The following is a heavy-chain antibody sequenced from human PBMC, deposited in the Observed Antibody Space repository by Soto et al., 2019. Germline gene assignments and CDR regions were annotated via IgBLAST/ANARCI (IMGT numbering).Heavy chain of an antibody. CDR1: GFTFSSSG. V-gene: IGHV3-33*01. CDR2: IWYDGSNK. J-gene: IGHJ6*02. CDR3: ARGGPFLAAAGVYYYYYGMDV. Sequence: PGGSLRLSCAASGFTFSSSGMHWVRQAPGKGLEWVAVIWYDGSNKYYADSVKGRFTISRDNSKNTLYLQMNSLRAEDTAVYYCARGGPFLAAAGVYYYYYGMDVWGQGTTVTVPS. D-gene: IGHD6-13*01.